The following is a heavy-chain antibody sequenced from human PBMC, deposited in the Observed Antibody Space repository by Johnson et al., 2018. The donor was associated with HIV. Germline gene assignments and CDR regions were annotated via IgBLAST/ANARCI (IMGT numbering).Heavy chain of an antibody. J-gene: IGHJ3*01. D-gene: IGHD6-13*01. V-gene: IGHV3-66*01. Sequence: VQLVESGGGVVQPGGSLRLSCGASGFSVSNNYMNWVRQAPGKGLEWVSVIYSGGSTYYADSVRGRFTISRDNSRNTLYLQMNSLRAEDTAMYYCARDGESQQLPLGDAFDVWGQGTMVTVSS. CDR2: IYSGGST. CDR3: ARDGESQQLPLGDAFDV. CDR1: GFSVSNNY.